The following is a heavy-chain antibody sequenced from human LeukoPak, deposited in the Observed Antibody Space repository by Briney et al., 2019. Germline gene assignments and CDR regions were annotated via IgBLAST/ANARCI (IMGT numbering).Heavy chain of an antibody. J-gene: IGHJ5*02. CDR2: IHHSGST. D-gene: IGHD4-17*01. CDR3: ARRGYGDHIGYH. CDR1: GGSISSGGYS. Sequence: SETLSLTCAVSGGSISSGGYSWSWIRQPPGKGLEWIANIHHSGSTYYNPSLESRVTMSIDTSKNQYSLNLRSVTDADTAVYYCARRGYGDHIGYHWGQGTLVTVSS. V-gene: IGHV4-30-2*03.